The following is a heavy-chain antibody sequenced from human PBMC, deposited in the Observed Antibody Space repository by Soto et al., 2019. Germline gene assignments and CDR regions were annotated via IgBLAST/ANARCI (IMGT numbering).Heavy chain of an antibody. CDR2: ISGSGGTT. Sequence: GGSLRLSCVASGFTFKNYAMIFFRHSPFKWREWVSAISGSGGTTYYSDSVKGRFTISRDNSKNTVYLQMNDLRVEDAAEYFCAKDSWAIFGVPAGEYYAMDVWGQGTTVTVSS. CDR1: GFTFKNYA. V-gene: IGHV3-23*01. J-gene: IGHJ6*02. CDR3: AKDSWAIFGVPAGEYYAMDV. D-gene: IGHD3-3*01.